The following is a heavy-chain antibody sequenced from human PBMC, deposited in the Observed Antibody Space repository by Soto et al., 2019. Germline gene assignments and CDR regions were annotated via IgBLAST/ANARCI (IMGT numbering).Heavy chain of an antibody. V-gene: IGHV3-23*01. CDR1: GFTFSSFD. CDR3: AAKPRAVSLP. J-gene: IGHJ5*02. CDR2: ISGSGDGT. Sequence: EVQLLESGGGLVQPGGSLRLSCAASGFTFSSFDMRWVRQVPGKGLEWVSSISGSGDGTYYADSVKGRFTISRDNSKNTVFLQMNSLRVEDTAVYYCAAKPRAVSLPWGQGTLVTVSS. D-gene: IGHD3-10*01.